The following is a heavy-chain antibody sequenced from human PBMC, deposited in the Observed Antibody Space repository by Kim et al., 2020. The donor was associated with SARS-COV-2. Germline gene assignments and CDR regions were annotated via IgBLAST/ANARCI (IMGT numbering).Heavy chain of an antibody. Sequence: SETLSLTCTVSGGSISSSSYYWGWIRQPPGKGLEWIGSIYYSGSTYYNPSLKSRVTISVDTSKNQFSLKLSSVTAADTAVYYCASSLRYFDWSEPLFDYWGQVTLVTVSS. CDR2: IYYSGST. CDR3: ASSLRYFDWSEPLFDY. D-gene: IGHD3-9*01. J-gene: IGHJ4*02. CDR1: GGSISSSSYY. V-gene: IGHV4-39*01.